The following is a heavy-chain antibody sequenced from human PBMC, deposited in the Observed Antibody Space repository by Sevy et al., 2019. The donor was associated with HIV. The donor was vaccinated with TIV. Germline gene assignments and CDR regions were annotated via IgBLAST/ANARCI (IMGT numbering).Heavy chain of an antibody. J-gene: IGHJ5*02. CDR1: GGSISSYY. D-gene: IGHD6-19*01. V-gene: IGHV4-59*01. CDR2: IYYSGST. Sequence: SETLSLTCTVSGGSISSYYWSWIRQPPGKGLEWIGYIYYSGSTNYNPSLKSRVTISVDTSKNQFSLKLSSVTAADTAVYDCARDPSSGWYWFDPWGQGTLVTVSS. CDR3: ARDPSSGWYWFDP.